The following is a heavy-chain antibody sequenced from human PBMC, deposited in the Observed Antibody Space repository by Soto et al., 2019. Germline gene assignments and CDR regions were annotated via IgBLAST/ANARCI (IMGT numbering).Heavy chain of an antibody. D-gene: IGHD6-13*01. CDR3: AKFRDSGSCFFDY. CDR2: IIGSGGST. J-gene: IGHJ4*02. V-gene: IGHV3-23*01. CDR1: GFTFSSYA. Sequence: GGSLRLSCAASGFTFSSYAMSWVRQAPGKGLEWVSAIIGSGGSTYYADSVKGRFTISRDNSKNTLYLQMNSPTPEDTPVYYCAKFRDSGSCFFDYGGQGTLFTVS.